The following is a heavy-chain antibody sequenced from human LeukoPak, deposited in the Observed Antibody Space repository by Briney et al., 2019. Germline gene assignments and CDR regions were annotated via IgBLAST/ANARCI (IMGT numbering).Heavy chain of an antibody. Sequence: QTSETLSLTCNVSGGSIDSYYWSWIRQPPGKGLEWIGDIYYSGSSNTNPSLKSRVTISVDPSKSHFSLKLTSVTAADTAVYYCARQSCSTSSCYSYSGLDVWGQGTTVTVSS. CDR1: GGSIDSYY. J-gene: IGHJ6*02. CDR3: ARQSCSTSSCYSYSGLDV. CDR2: IYYSGSS. V-gene: IGHV4-59*08. D-gene: IGHD2-21*01.